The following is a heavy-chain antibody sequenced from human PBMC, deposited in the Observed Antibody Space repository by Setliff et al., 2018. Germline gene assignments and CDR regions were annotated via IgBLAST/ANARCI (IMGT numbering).Heavy chain of an antibody. CDR2: IYSSGST. CDR3: ARALGATITHFDY. CDR1: GCSISSGSYY. Sequence: SETLSLTCTVSGCSISSGSYYWSWIRQPAGKGLEWIGHIYSSGSTNYNPSLKSRVTISVDRSKNQFSLKLSSVIAADTAVYYCARALGATITHFDYWGQGTLVTVSS. D-gene: IGHD1-26*01. J-gene: IGHJ4*02. V-gene: IGHV4-61*09.